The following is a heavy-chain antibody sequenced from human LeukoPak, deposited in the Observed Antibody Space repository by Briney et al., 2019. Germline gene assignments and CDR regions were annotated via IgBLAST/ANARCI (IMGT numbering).Heavy chain of an antibody. CDR1: GFTFSNYW. V-gene: IGHV3-48*01. CDR2: ISSSSSTI. J-gene: IGHJ4*02. CDR3: ARDWDY. Sequence: GGSLRLSCAASGFTFSNYWIHWVRQAPGKGLEWVSYISSSSSTIYYADSVKGRFTISRDNAKNSLYLQMNSLRAEDTAVYYCARDWDYWGQGTLVTVSS.